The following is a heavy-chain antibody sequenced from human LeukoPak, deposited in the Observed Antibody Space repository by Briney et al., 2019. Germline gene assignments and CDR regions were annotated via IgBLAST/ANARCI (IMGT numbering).Heavy chain of an antibody. CDR3: ARTAAGTFFDY. V-gene: IGHV3-23*05. CDR2: IGSDNKP. CDR1: GFTFSAYA. D-gene: IGHD6-13*01. J-gene: IGHJ4*02. Sequence: GGSLRLSCEASGFTFSAYAMTWVRQAPGKGLEWVSSIGSDNKPHYSESVKGRFAISRDNSKNTLYLQMNSLRAEDTAVYYCARTAAGTFFDYWGQGTLVTVSS.